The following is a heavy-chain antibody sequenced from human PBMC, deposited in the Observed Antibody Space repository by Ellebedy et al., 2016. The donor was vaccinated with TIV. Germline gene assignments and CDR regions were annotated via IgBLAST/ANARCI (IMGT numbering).Heavy chain of an antibody. J-gene: IGHJ4*02. Sequence: GESLKISXAASVFTFSDYYMSWIRQAPGKGLEWVSYISSSGSTIYYADSVKGRFTISRDNAKNSLYLQMNSLRAEDTAVYYCARDRGGSYSPVDYWGQGTLVTVSS. CDR2: ISSSGSTI. D-gene: IGHD1-26*01. CDR1: VFTFSDYY. V-gene: IGHV3-11*01. CDR3: ARDRGGSYSPVDY.